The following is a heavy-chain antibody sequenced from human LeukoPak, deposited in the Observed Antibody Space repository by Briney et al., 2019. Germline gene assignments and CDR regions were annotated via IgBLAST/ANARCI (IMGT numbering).Heavy chain of an antibody. Sequence: PGGSLRLSCAASGFTFSSYAMHWVRQAPGKGLEWVAVISYDGSNKYYADSVKGRFTISRDNSKNTLYLQMNSLRAEDTAVYYCARHWGQWLEYDYWGQGTLVTVSS. CDR2: ISYDGSNK. CDR1: GFTFSSYA. V-gene: IGHV3-30*04. D-gene: IGHD6-19*01. J-gene: IGHJ4*02. CDR3: ARHWGQWLEYDY.